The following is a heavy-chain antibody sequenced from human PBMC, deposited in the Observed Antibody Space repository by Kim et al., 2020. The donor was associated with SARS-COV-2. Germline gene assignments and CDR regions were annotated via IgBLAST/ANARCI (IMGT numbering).Heavy chain of an antibody. CDR3: TADYYYDSSGYYTGEYFQH. V-gene: IGHV3-15*01. D-gene: IGHD3-22*01. CDR2: IKSKTDGGTT. Sequence: GGSLRLSCAASGFTFSNAWMSWVRQAPGKGLEWVGRIKSKTDGGTTDYAAPVKGRFTISRDDSKNTLYLQMNSLKTEDTAVYYCTADYYYDSSGYYTGEYFQHWGQGTLVTVSS. CDR1: GFTFSNAW. J-gene: IGHJ1*01.